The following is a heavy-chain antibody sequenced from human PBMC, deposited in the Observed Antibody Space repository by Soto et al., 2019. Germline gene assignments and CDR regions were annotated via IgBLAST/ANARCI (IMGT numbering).Heavy chain of an antibody. CDR2: IIPIFNTA. V-gene: IGHV1-69*06. J-gene: IGHJ5*02. Sequence: QEQLVQSGAEVKKPGSSVKVSCKVSGGTFSTYAISWVRQAPGKGLEWMGGIIPIFNTAKYAQKFQGRVTITADKSTSTAHMEQSSLRSEDTAVYYCARQMVNSGWYYGNWFDPWGQGTLVTVSS. CDR1: GGTFSTYA. D-gene: IGHD6-19*01. CDR3: ARQMVNSGWYYGNWFDP.